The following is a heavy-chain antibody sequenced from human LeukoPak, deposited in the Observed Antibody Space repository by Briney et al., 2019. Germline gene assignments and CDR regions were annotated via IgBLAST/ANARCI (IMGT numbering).Heavy chain of an antibody. V-gene: IGHV3-23*01. Sequence: GGSLRLSCAASGFTFSSYAMSWVRQATGKGLEWVSAISRSGRSTYYADAVKGRFTISRDNSKNTLYLQMNSLRAEDTAVYYCARDRRDGYNFVDYWGQGTLVTVSS. D-gene: IGHD5-24*01. CDR3: ARDRRDGYNFVDY. J-gene: IGHJ4*02. CDR2: ISRSGRST. CDR1: GFTFSSYA.